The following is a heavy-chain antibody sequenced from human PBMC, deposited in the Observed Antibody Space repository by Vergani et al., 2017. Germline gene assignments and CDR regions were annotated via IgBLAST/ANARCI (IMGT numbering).Heavy chain of an antibody. Sequence: EVQLVESGGGLVQPGGSLRLSCAASGFTFSSVNMNWVRQAPGKGLEWVSYISSGSGTIYYADSVKGRFTISRDNAKNSLYLQMNSLRDEDTAVYYCAKVIPYYYGMDVWGQGP. CDR2: ISSGSGTI. V-gene: IGHV3-48*02. J-gene: IGHJ6*02. D-gene: IGHD2-21*01. CDR3: AKVIPYYYGMDV. CDR1: GFTFSSVN.